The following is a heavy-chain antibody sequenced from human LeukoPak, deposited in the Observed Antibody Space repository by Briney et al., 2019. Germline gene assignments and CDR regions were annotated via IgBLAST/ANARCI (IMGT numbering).Heavy chain of an antibody. CDR2: ISGSGDTT. J-gene: IGHJ4*02. D-gene: IGHD6-19*01. CDR3: AKPLIAVAGTASDY. CDR1: GFTFRSYA. V-gene: IGHV3-23*01. Sequence: GGSLRLSCAASGFTFRSYAMSWVRQAPGKGLEWVSAISGSGDTTYYADSVKGRLTISRDDSKNTLYLQMNSLRADDTAVYYCAKPLIAVAGTASDYWGQGTLVTVSS.